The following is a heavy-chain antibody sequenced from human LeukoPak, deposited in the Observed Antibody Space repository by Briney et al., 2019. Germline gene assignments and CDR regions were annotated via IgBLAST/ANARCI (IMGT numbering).Heavy chain of an antibody. D-gene: IGHD2-2*01. J-gene: IGHJ6*02. V-gene: IGHV1-24*01. CDR1: GYTLTELS. CDR2: LDPEDGET. Sequence: ASVKVSCKVSGYTLTELSMHWVRQAPGKGLEWMGGLDPEDGETIYAQKFQGRVIMTEDTSTDTAYMELSSLRSEDTAVYYCASTGGCSSISCYYYYGMDVWGQGTTVTVSS. CDR3: ASTGGCSSISCYYYYGMDV.